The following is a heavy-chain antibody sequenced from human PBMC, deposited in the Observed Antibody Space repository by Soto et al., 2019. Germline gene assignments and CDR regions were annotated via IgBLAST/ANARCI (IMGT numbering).Heavy chain of an antibody. D-gene: IGHD3-22*01. CDR1: GGSISSSSYY. CDR3: ARAPTHTYYYDSDYYFDY. Sequence: QLQLQESGPGLVKPSETLSLTCTVSGGSISSSSYYWGWIRQPPGKGLEWIGSIYYSGSTYYNPSLKSRVTMSVDTSKNQFSLKLSSVTAADTAVYYCARAPTHTYYYDSDYYFDYWGQGTLVTVSS. J-gene: IGHJ4*02. CDR2: IYYSGST. V-gene: IGHV4-39*01.